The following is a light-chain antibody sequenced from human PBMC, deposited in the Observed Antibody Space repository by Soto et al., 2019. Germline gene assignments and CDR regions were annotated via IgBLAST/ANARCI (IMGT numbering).Light chain of an antibody. CDR1: QSISSW. V-gene: IGKV1-5*01. CDR2: DAS. Sequence: DIQMTQSPTTLSAFVGDRVTITCRASQSISSWLAWYQQKPGKAPKLLIYDASSLESGVPSRFSGSGSGTELTLTISSLQPDDFATYYCQHYNTYSLFTFGPGTKVDIK. CDR3: QHYNTYSLFT. J-gene: IGKJ3*01.